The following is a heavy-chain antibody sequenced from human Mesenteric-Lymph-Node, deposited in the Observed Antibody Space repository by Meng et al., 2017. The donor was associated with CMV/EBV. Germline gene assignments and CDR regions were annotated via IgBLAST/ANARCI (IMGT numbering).Heavy chain of an antibody. CDR2: INHSGST. CDR1: GGSFRGYY. V-gene: IGHV4-34*01. D-gene: IGHD6-13*01. J-gene: IGHJ4*02. CDR3: ARDGYSSSWYGFDY. Sequence: CGGSFRGYYWSWIRQPPGKGLEWIGEINHSGSTNYNPSLKSRVTISVDTSKNQFSLKLSSVTAADTAVYYCARDGYSSSWYGFDYWGQGTLVTVSS.